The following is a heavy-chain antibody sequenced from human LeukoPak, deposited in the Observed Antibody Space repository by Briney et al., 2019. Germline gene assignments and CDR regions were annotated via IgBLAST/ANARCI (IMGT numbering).Heavy chain of an antibody. V-gene: IGHV3-7*03. CDR2: MRPDGSEK. Sequence: PGGSLRLSCAASGFTFSKYWISWVRQAPGKGLDWVANMRPDGSEKYYVHSVKGRFTISRDNAKNSLYLQMNSLRAEDTAVYYCAKDLFACSSTSCYSQSHWGQGTLVTVSS. J-gene: IGHJ4*02. CDR1: GFTFSKYW. CDR3: AKDLFACSSTSCYSQSH. D-gene: IGHD2-2*01.